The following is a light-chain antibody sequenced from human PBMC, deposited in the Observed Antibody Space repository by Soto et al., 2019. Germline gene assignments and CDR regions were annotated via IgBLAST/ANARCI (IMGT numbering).Light chain of an antibody. CDR2: AAS. CDR1: QDISNY. CDR3: QQRSDWPWT. Sequence: DIQMTQSPSSLSASVGDRVTITCQASQDISNYLNWYQQKPGKAPNLLIYAASSWQSGVPSRFSGSGSGTDFTLTISSLEPEDFATYYCQQRSDWPWTFGQGTKVDIK. V-gene: IGKV1-39*01. J-gene: IGKJ1*01.